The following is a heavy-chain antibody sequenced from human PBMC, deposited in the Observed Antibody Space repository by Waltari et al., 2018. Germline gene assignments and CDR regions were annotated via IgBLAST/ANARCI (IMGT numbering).Heavy chain of an antibody. CDR1: GFTFRVYE. Sequence: EVQLLESGGGLVQPGGSLRLSCAASGFTFRVYEMNWVRQAPGKGLEWVSYISGSGSSIDYADSVKGRFTSSRDNAKNSLYLQMNNLRAEDTAVYYCARDPHQIAVAHWFDPWGQGTLVTVSA. V-gene: IGHV3-48*03. CDR3: ARDPHQIAVAHWFDP. J-gene: IGHJ5*02. CDR2: ISGSGSSI. D-gene: IGHD2-2*01.